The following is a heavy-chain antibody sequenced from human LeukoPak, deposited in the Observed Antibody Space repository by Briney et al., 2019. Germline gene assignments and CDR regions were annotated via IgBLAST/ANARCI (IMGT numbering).Heavy chain of an antibody. CDR1: GFTFSSYG. Sequence: TGGSLRLSCAASGFTFSSYGMHWVRQAPGKGLEWVAVISYDGSNKYYADSVKGRFTISRDNSKNTLYLQMNSLRAEDTAVYYCARDTGYDSSGYYLGAFDIWGQGTMVTVSS. V-gene: IGHV3-30*19. J-gene: IGHJ3*02. CDR2: ISYDGSNK. CDR3: ARDTGYDSSGYYLGAFDI. D-gene: IGHD3-22*01.